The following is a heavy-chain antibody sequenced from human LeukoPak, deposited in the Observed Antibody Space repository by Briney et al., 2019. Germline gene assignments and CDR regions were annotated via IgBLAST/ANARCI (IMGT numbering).Heavy chain of an antibody. CDR3: ARGGGVQLKDIVVVPAAMTWFDP. CDR1: GGSISSGGYY. D-gene: IGHD2-2*01. J-gene: IGHJ5*02. Sequence: PSQTLSLTCTVSGGSISSGGYYWSWIRQHPGKGLEWIGYIYYSGSTYYNPSLKSRVTISVDTSKNQFSLKLSSVTAADTAVYYCARGGGVQLKDIVVVPAAMTWFDPWGQGTLVTVSS. CDR2: IYYSGST. V-gene: IGHV4-31*03.